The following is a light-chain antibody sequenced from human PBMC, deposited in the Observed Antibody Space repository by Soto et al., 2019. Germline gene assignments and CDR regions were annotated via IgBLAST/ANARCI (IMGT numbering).Light chain of an antibody. J-gene: IGLJ2*01. CDR2: EVS. CDR3: GSYGGSRV. Sequence: QSALTQPPSAPGSPGQSVAISCTGTSSDVGGNKYVSWYQQHPGKAPKLLIYEVSKRASGVPDRFSGSKSGNTASLTVSGLQAEDEADYYCGSYGGSRVFGGGTKLTVL. V-gene: IGLV2-8*01. CDR1: SSDVGGNKY.